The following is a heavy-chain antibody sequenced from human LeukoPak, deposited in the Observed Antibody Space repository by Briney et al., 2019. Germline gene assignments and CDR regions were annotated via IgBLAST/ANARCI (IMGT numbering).Heavy chain of an antibody. J-gene: IGHJ4*02. D-gene: IGHD4-17*01. CDR1: GFTFSSYS. CDR3: ARDPPYGDYFIDY. V-gene: IGHV3-48*01. CDR2: ISSSSSTI. Sequence: GGSLRVSCAASGFTFSSYSMNWVRQAPGKGLEWVSYISSSSSTIYYADSVKGRFTISRDNAKNSLYLQMNSLRAEDTAVYYCARDPPYGDYFIDYWGQGTLVTVSS.